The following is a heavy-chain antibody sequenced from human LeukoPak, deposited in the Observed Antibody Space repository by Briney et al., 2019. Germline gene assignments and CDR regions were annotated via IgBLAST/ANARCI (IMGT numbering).Heavy chain of an antibody. CDR1: GFTFSGSA. V-gene: IGHV3-73*01. CDR3: TGNYYGSGSYADFDY. Sequence: GGSLRFSCAASGFTFSGSALHWVRQASGKGLEWVGRIRSTANGYATAYAAPVKGRFTISRDDSKNTAYLQMDSLKTEDTAVYYCTGNYYGSGSYADFDYWGQGTLVTVSS. D-gene: IGHD3-10*01. J-gene: IGHJ4*02. CDR2: IRSTANGYAT.